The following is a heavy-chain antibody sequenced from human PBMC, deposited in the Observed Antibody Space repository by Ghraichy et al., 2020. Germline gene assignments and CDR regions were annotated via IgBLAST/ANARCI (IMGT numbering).Heavy chain of an antibody. CDR2: IYYSGST. CDR3: ARLGDFWSGTAFNWFDP. V-gene: IGHV4-39*01. Sequence: SETLSLTCTVSGGSISSSSYYWGWIRQPPGKGLEWIGSIYYSGSTYYNPSLKSRVTISVDTSKNQFSLKLSSVTAADTAVYYCARLGDFWSGTAFNWFDPWGQGTLVTVSS. J-gene: IGHJ5*02. CDR1: GGSISSSSYY. D-gene: IGHD3-3*01.